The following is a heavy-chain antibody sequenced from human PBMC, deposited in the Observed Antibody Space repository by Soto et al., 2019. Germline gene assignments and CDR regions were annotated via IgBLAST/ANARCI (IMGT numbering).Heavy chain of an antibody. CDR3: AREPVVPAWFDP. D-gene: IGHD2-2*01. CDR2: INTYNGNT. J-gene: IGHJ5*02. CDR1: GYTFINYG. V-gene: IGHV1-18*01. Sequence: QVQLVQSGAEVKKPGASVKVSCKASGYTFINYGISWVRQAPGQGLAWRGWINTYNGNTNYAKKFQGRVTLPTCTSTNTAYMELRSLRSDDTAVYHCAREPVVPAWFDPWGQGTLVTVSS.